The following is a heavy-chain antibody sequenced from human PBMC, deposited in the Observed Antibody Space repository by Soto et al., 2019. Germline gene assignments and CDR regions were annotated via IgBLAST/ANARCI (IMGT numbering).Heavy chain of an antibody. CDR1: GGSISSGGYY. Sequence: SETLSLTCTVSGGSISSGGYYWSWIRQHPGKGLEWIGYIYYSGSTYYNPSLKSRVTISVDTSKNQFSLKLSSVTAADTAVYYCARWIGVGYSNPVWDYYYYYYGMDVWGQGTTVTVSS. CDR2: IYYSGST. D-gene: IGHD4-4*01. CDR3: ARWIGVGYSNPVWDYYYYYYGMDV. J-gene: IGHJ6*02. V-gene: IGHV4-31*03.